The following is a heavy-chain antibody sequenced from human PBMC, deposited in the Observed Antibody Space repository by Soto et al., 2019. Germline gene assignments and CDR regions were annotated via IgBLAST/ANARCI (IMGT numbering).Heavy chain of an antibody. CDR2: ISAYNGNT. V-gene: IGHV1-18*04. CDR3: ATYNQANWNYGHYFDY. J-gene: IGHJ4*02. Sequence: QVQLVQSGAEVKKPGASVKVSCKASGYTFTSYGISWVGQAPGQGLEWMGWISAYNGNTNYAQKLQGRVTMTTDTSTSTAYMELRSLRSDDTAVYYCATYNQANWNYGHYFDYWGQGTLVTVSS. D-gene: IGHD1-7*01. CDR1: GYTFTSYG.